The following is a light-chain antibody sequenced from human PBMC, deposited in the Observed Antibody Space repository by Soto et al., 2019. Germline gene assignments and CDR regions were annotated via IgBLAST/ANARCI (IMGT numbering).Light chain of an antibody. J-gene: IGLJ1*01. CDR1: SSDGGGYNY. Sequence: QSVLTQPASVSGSPGQSITISCTGTSSDGGGYNYVSWYQQHPGKAPKLMIYDVSNRPSGVSNRFSGSKSGNTASLTISGLQAEDEADYYCSSYTSSSTPVFGTGTKVTV. V-gene: IGLV2-14*01. CDR3: SSYTSSSTPV. CDR2: DVS.